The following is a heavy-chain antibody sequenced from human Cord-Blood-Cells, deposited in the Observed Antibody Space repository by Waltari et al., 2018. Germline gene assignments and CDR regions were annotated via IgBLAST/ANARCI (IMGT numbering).Heavy chain of an antibody. V-gene: IGHV3-21*01. CDR3: ARAVRERRIDY. Sequence: EVQLVESGGGLVKPGGSLVLPCAASDLSLRSYRMNWVRQAPGKGLELVSSISSSSSYIYYADSVKGRFTISRDNAKNSLYLQMNSLRAEDTAVYYCARAVRERRIDYWGQGTLVTVSS. CDR1: DLSLRSYR. D-gene: IGHD1-1*01. J-gene: IGHJ4*02. CDR2: ISSSSSYI.